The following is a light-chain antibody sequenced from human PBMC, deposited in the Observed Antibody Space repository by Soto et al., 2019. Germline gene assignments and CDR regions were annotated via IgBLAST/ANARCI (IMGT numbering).Light chain of an antibody. CDR1: QSIGTW. Sequence: DIQMTQSPSSLSASVGDRVTITCRASQSIGTWLAWYQQKPGKAPKVLIHKASSLESGAPSRFSGSGSGTQFTLTISSLQPGDFATYYCQQYNSYSWTFGQGTKVDIK. J-gene: IGKJ1*01. V-gene: IGKV1-5*03. CDR2: KAS. CDR3: QQYNSYSWT.